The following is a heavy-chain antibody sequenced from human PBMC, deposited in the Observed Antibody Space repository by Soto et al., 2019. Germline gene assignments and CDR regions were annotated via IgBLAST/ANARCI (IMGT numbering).Heavy chain of an antibody. Sequence: QVQLQQWGAGLLKPSETLSLTCAVYGGSFSGYYWSWIRQPPGKGLEWIGEINHSGSTNYNPSLKSRVTISVDTSKNQFSLKLSSVTAADTAVYYCARGRVELLVHYYYGMDVWGQGTTVTVSS. V-gene: IGHV4-34*01. J-gene: IGHJ6*02. CDR1: GGSFSGYY. CDR3: ARGRVELLVHYYYGMDV. CDR2: INHSGST. D-gene: IGHD1-7*01.